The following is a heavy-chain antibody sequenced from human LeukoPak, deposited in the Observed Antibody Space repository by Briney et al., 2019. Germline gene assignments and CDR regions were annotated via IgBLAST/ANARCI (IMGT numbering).Heavy chain of an antibody. J-gene: IGHJ4*02. Sequence: GGSLRLSCAASGFTFSSYAMSWVRQAPGKGLEWVSAISSSGDTYYADSVRGRFTSSRDNSKNTLYLQMNSLRAEDTAVYYCAIDAVGATAYYFDYWGQGTLVTVSS. CDR3: AIDAVGATAYYFDY. CDR2: ISSSGDT. V-gene: IGHV3-23*01. D-gene: IGHD1-26*01. CDR1: GFTFSSYA.